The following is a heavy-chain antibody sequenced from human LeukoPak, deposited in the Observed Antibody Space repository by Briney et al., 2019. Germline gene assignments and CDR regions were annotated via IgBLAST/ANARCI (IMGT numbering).Heavy chain of an antibody. Sequence: ASVKVSCKTSGYSFMSYGISWVRQAPGQGLEWMGWISTYNGNTNYAQNLQGRVTMTTDRSTSTAYMELRNLRSDDTAVYYCARDRHDLWSGPVSYWGLGTLVTVSS. CDR1: GYSFMSYG. J-gene: IGHJ4*02. V-gene: IGHV1-18*01. CDR3: ARDRHDLWSGPVSY. D-gene: IGHD3-3*01. CDR2: ISTYNGNT.